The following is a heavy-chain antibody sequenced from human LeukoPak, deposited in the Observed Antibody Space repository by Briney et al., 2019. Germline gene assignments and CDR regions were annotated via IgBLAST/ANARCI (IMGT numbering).Heavy chain of an antibody. CDR3: ARASTILGHFDY. Sequence: SETLSLTCALSGGSVSGSYYYWGWIRQPPGKGLEWIGSIYYSGSTYYNPSLRSRVIISLDTSKNQFSLKLSSVTAADTAVYYCARASTILGHFDYWGRGTLVTVSS. CDR2: IYYSGST. CDR1: GGSVSGSYYY. D-gene: IGHD3-3*01. V-gene: IGHV4-39*07. J-gene: IGHJ4*02.